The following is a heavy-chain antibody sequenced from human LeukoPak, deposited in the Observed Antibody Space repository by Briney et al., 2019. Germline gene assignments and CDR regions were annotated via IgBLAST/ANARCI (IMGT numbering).Heavy chain of an antibody. CDR3: AKDIARVASGSYRFDS. Sequence: GGSLRLSCAASGFTFSSYEIHWVRQAPGKGLEWVSYISSSGATIYYADSVRGRFTFSRDNAKNSLYLQMNSLRVEDTAVYYCAKDIARVASGSYRFDSWGQGTLATVSS. CDR2: ISSSGATI. CDR1: GFTFSSYE. D-gene: IGHD1-26*01. J-gene: IGHJ4*02. V-gene: IGHV3-48*03.